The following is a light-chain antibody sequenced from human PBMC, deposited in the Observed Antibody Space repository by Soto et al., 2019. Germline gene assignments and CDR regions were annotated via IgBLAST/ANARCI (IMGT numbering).Light chain of an antibody. V-gene: IGKV3-20*01. J-gene: IGKJ3*01. CDR3: QQYGSSPFT. CDR2: GAS. Sequence: EIVVTQSPGNLSLSPGERATLSCRASPSVSSRYLAWYQQKPGQAPRLLIYGASSRATGIPDRFSGSGSGTDFTLTISRLEPEDFAVYYCQQYGSSPFTFGPGTKVDIK. CDR1: PSVSSRY.